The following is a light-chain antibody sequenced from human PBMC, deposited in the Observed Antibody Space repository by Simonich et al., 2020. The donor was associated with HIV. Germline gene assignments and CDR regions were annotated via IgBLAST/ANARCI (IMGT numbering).Light chain of an antibody. Sequence: AIQLTQSPSSLSASVGDRVTITCRASQGISSALAWYQLKPGKAPKVLIYDASTLQRGVPSRFSGSGSGTEFTLTISSLQPEDFATYYCQQYNSYPLTFGGGTKVEIK. J-gene: IGKJ4*01. CDR1: QGISSA. CDR3: QQYNSYPLT. CDR2: DAS. V-gene: IGKV1-13*02.